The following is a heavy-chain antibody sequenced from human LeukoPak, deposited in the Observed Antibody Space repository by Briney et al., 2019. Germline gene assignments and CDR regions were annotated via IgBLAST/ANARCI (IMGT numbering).Heavy chain of an antibody. Sequence: SETLSLTCTASGGSISSYYWSWIRQPPGKGLEWIGYIYYSGSTNYNPSLKSRVTISVDTSKNQFSLKLSSVTAADTAVYYCARRREPHGMDVWGQGTTVTVSS. V-gene: IGHV4-59*01. CDR1: GGSISSYY. CDR2: IYYSGST. D-gene: IGHD1-26*01. CDR3: ARRREPHGMDV. J-gene: IGHJ6*02.